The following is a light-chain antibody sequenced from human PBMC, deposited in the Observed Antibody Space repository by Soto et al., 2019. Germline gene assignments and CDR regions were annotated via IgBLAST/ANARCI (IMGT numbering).Light chain of an antibody. CDR1: QFIHTW. CDR3: QQTNSFPRT. CDR2: GAS. V-gene: IGKV1-12*01. J-gene: IGKJ2*01. Sequence: DILMTQSPSSVSASVGDKVITTCRASQFIHTWLAWYQQRSGEGPKLLISGASTLESGVPSRFSGSGSGTDFTLTIAGLQPEDFATYYCQQTNSFPRTFGQGTKVDIK.